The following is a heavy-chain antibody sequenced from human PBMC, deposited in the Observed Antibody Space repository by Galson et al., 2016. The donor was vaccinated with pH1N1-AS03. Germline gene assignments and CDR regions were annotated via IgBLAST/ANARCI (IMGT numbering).Heavy chain of an antibody. CDR1: GFSFSSFG. CDR2: ISNDGNNK. V-gene: IGHV3-30*12. J-gene: IGHJ4*02. D-gene: IGHD3-10*01. Sequence: SLRLSCAASGFSFSSFGMHWVRQAPAKGLEWVAAISNDGNNKHHADSVKGRFTISRDNSKNTLYLQMSSLRADETAVYYCATGWGSGIHMSTFNYWGKGTLVSGSS. CDR3: ATGWGSGIHMSTFNY.